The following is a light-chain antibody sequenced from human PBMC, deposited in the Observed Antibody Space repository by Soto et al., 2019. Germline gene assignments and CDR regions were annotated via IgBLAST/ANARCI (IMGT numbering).Light chain of an antibody. V-gene: IGKV1-39*01. CDR3: QQYETFSGT. J-gene: IGKJ1*01. CDR1: QSISSY. Sequence: DIQMTQSPSSLSASVGDRVTITCRASQSISSYLNWYQQKPGKAPKLLIYAASSLQSGVPSRFSGSGSGIDFTLTIASLQPDDFATYYCQQYETFSGTFGPGTKVDIK. CDR2: AAS.